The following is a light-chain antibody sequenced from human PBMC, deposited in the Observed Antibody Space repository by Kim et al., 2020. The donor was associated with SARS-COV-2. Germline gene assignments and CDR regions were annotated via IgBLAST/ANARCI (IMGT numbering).Light chain of an antibody. CDR2: WAS. Sequence: ATINYKSSQSVLSSSNNKNYLAWYQQKPGQPPKLLIYWASTRESGVPDRFSGSGSGTDFTLTISSLQAEDVAIYYCQQYYSTPRAFGGGTKVDIK. J-gene: IGKJ4*01. CDR3: QQYYSTPRA. CDR1: QSVLSSSNNKNY. V-gene: IGKV4-1*01.